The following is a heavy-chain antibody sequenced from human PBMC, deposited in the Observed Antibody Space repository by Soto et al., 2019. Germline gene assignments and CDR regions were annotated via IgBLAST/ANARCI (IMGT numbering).Heavy chain of an antibody. CDR2: ISYDEINK. CDR1: GFTFSSYG. CDR3: AKSVYNWNDGFFDY. D-gene: IGHD1-1*01. V-gene: IGHV3-30*18. J-gene: IGHJ4*02. Sequence: QVQLVESGGGVVQPGRSLRLSCAASGFTFSSYGMHWVRQAPGKGLEWVAIISYDEINKYYADSVKGRFTISRDNSKNTLYLQMNRLRAEDTAVYYCAKSVYNWNDGFFDYWGQGTLVTVPS.